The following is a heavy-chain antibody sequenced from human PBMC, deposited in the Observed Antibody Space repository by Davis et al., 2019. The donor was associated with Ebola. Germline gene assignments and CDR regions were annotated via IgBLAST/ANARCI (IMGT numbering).Heavy chain of an antibody. CDR2: ISSSSSYI. CDR1: GFTFSSYS. D-gene: IGHD5-12*01. V-gene: IGHV3-21*04. J-gene: IGHJ6*02. Sequence: GESLKISCAASGFTFSSYSMNWVRQAPGKGLEWVSSISSSSSYIYYADSVKGRFTISRDNAKNSLYLQMNSLRAEDTAVYYCARDPRYSGYDLYYYYYGMDVWGQGTTVTVSS. CDR3: ARDPRYSGYDLYYYYYGMDV.